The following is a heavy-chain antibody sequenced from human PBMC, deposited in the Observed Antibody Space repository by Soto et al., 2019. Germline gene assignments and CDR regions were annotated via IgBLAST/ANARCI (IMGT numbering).Heavy chain of an antibody. D-gene: IGHD1-1*01. CDR3: ARGRGRLFWYFDL. CDR1: GFTFSSYW. CDR2: INSDGSST. V-gene: IGHV3-74*01. Sequence: EVQLVESGGGLVQPGGSLRLSCAASGFTFSSYWMHWVRQAPGKGLVWVSRINSDGSSTSYADSVKGRLTISRDNAKNRLYLQMNSLRDDDTAVYYCARGRGRLFWYFDLWGRGNLFTVSS. J-gene: IGHJ2*01.